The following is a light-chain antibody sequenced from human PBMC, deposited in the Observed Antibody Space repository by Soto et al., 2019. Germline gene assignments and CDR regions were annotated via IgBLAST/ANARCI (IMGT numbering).Light chain of an antibody. CDR2: KAS. J-gene: IGKJ3*01. V-gene: IGKV1-5*03. CDR1: QSISSW. CDR3: QQSYNGPFT. Sequence: DIQMTQSPSTLSASVGDRVTITCRASQSISSWLAWYQQKPGKAPKLLIYKASTLESGVPSNFSGSGSGTEFSLTISSLQPEDFATYYCQQSYNGPFTFGPGTKVDI.